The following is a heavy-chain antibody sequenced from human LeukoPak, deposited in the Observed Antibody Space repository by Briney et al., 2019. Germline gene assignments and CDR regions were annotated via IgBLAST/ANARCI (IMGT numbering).Heavy chain of an antibody. Sequence: GASVTVSCKASGSTFSSYAISWVGQAPGQGLEWMRGIIPIFGTANYAQKFQGRVTITADESTSTAYMELSSLRSEDTAVYYCARAQGVTMVRGVIDYYYGMDVWGKGTTVTVSS. V-gene: IGHV1-69*01. CDR1: GSTFSSYA. J-gene: IGHJ6*04. D-gene: IGHD3-10*01. CDR2: IIPIFGTA. CDR3: ARAQGVTMVRGVIDYYYGMDV.